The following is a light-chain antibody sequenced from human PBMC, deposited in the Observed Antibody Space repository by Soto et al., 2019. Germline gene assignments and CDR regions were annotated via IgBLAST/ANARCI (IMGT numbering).Light chain of an antibody. Sequence: QSALTQPASVSGSPGQSITISCTGTSSDVGTYNFVSWYQQHPGKAPKLMIFEGSKRPSGVSYRFSGSKSGNTASLTISALQPEDEADYYCSSFTTTTTLGVAFGGGTKLTVL. CDR2: EGS. CDR1: SSDVGTYNF. J-gene: IGLJ2*01. V-gene: IGLV2-14*02. CDR3: SSFTTTTTLGVA.